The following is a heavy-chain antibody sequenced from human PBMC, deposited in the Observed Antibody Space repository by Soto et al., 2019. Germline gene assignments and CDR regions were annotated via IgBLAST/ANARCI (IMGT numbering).Heavy chain of an antibody. V-gene: IGHV1-69*01. CDR1: GGTFSSYS. Sequence: QVQLVQSGAEVKKPGSSVKVSCKASGGTFSSYSINWVRQAPGQGLEWMGEIIPIVGTANYAQTFQGRVTLTADESTSTAYMELISLGSEDTAVYYCARDGGRHAGGIDYWGQGTLVTVSS. D-gene: IGHD1-26*01. CDR2: IIPIVGTA. CDR3: ARDGGRHAGGIDY. J-gene: IGHJ4*02.